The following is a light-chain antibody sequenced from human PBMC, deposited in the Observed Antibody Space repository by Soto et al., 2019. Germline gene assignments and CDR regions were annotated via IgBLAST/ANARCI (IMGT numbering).Light chain of an antibody. CDR2: KAS. V-gene: IGKV1-5*03. J-gene: IGKJ1*01. CDR3: QQYNDYSRT. CDR1: QSISSW. Sequence: DIQMTQSPSTLSASIGDRVTITCRASQSISSWLAWYQQEPGKAPKLLIYKASSLESGVPSRFSGSGSGTEFTLTVSSLQPDDFATYYCQQYNDYSRTFGQGTKVEIK.